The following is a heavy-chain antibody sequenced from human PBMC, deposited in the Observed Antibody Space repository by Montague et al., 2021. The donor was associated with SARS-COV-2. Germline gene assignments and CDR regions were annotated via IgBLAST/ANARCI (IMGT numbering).Heavy chain of an antibody. J-gene: IGHJ2*01. D-gene: IGHD5-24*01. CDR1: GGSISTYY. Sequence: SETLSLTCTVSGGSISTYYWSWILQPPGKGLEGIGDIYYSGSTNYSPSLKSRVTISVDTSKNQFSLKLSSVTAADTAVYYCARDGYNAHQDYWYFDRWGRGTLVTVSS. V-gene: IGHV4-59*12. CDR2: IYYSGST. CDR3: ARDGYNAHQDYWYFDR.